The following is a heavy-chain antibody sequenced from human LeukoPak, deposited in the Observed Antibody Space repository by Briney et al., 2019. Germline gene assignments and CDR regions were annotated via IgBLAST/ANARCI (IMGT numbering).Heavy chain of an antibody. J-gene: IGHJ3*02. CDR2: IWYDGSNK. CDR1: GFTFSSYG. D-gene: IGHD4-17*01. Sequence: PGRSLRLSCAASGFTFSSYGMHWVRQAPGKGLEWVAVIWYDGSNKYYADSVKGRFTISRDNSKNTLYLQMNSLRAEDTAVYYCARDQSGNGDYGDDAFDIWGQGTMVTVSS. CDR3: ARDQSGNGDYGDDAFDI. V-gene: IGHV3-33*01.